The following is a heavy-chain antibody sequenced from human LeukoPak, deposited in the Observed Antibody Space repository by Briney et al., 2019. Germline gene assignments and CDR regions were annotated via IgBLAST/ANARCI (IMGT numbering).Heavy chain of an antibody. Sequence: GGSLRLSCAASGFTFSSYGMHWVRQAPGKGLDWVAVISYDGSNKYYADSVKGRFTISRDNSKNTLYLQMNSLRAEDTAVYYCVKAQLTYCSGGSCYLIDYWGQGTLVTVSS. CDR2: ISYDGSNK. J-gene: IGHJ4*02. V-gene: IGHV3-30*18. CDR1: GFTFSSYG. CDR3: VKAQLTYCSGGSCYLIDY. D-gene: IGHD2-15*01.